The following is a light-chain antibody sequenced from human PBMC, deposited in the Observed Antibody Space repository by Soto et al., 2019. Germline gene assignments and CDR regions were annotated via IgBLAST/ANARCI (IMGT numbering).Light chain of an antibody. J-gene: IGKJ4*01. V-gene: IGKV1-39*01. CDR2: AAS. CDR3: QQSYITPLT. Sequence: DIQMTQSPSSLSASVGDRVTITCPASQSISSYLNWYQQKPGKAPKLLIYAASSLQSGVPSRFSGSGSGTDFTLTISSLQPEDFATYYCQQSYITPLTFGGGTKVEIK. CDR1: QSISSY.